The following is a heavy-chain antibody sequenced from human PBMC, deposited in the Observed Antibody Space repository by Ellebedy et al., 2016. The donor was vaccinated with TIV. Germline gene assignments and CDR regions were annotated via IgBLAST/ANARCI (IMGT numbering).Heavy chain of an antibody. CDR3: ARVPRLVADFHFDY. CDR2: INPSGGST. CDR1: GGTFSSYA. J-gene: IGHJ4*02. Sequence: ASVKVSXXASGGTFSSYAISWVRQAPGQGLEWMGIINPSGGSTSYAQKFQGRVTMTRDTSTSTVYMELSSLRSEDTAVYYCARVPRLVADFHFDYWGQGTLVTVSS. V-gene: IGHV1-46*01. D-gene: IGHD6-19*01.